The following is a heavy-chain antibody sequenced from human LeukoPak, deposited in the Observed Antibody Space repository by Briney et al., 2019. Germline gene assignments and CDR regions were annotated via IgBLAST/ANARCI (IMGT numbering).Heavy chain of an antibody. D-gene: IGHD6-13*01. CDR1: GYSFTNQW. Sequence: GESLKISCKGSGYSFTNQWIGWVRQMPGKGLEWMGIIYPGDSDARYSPSFQGQVTISADNSISTVYLQWSSLKASDTAVYYCARPSYRNSWYYFDYWGQGTLVTVSS. J-gene: IGHJ4*02. CDR2: IYPGDSDA. CDR3: ARPSYRNSWYYFDY. V-gene: IGHV5-51*01.